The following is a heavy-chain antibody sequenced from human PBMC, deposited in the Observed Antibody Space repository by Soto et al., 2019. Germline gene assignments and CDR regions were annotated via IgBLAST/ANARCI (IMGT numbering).Heavy chain of an antibody. CDR3: ARVGFTMVRGVQFWFDP. V-gene: IGHV4-61*01. CDR1: GGCVSSGSYY. Sequence: PSETLSLTCTVSGGCVSSGSYYWSWIRQPPGKGLEWIGYIYYSGSTNYNPSLKSRVTISVDTSKNQFSLKLSSVTAADTAVYYCARVGFTMVRGVQFWFDPWGQGTLVTVSS. D-gene: IGHD3-10*01. J-gene: IGHJ5*02. CDR2: IYYSGST.